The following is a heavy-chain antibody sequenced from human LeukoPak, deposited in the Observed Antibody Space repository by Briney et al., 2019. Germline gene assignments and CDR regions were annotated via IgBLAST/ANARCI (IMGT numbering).Heavy chain of an antibody. CDR2: IIASGGST. CDR1: GFTFSSYA. V-gene: IGHV3-23*01. Sequence: PAGSLRLSCTASGFTFSSYAMNWVRQAPGKGLEWVSAIIASGGSTYYADYVKGRFTISRDNSKNTLYLQMNSLRAEDTAVYYCAKVVPTVTSSYCYFYGMDVWGQGTTVTVSS. CDR3: AKVVPTVTSSYCYFYGMDV. J-gene: IGHJ6*02. D-gene: IGHD4-17*01.